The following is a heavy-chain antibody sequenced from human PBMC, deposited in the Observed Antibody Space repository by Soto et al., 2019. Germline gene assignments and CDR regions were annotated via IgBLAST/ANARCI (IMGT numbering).Heavy chain of an antibody. CDR2: ISSSSSYI. CDR1: GFTFSSYS. Sequence: GGSLRLSCAASGFTFSSYSMNWVRQAPGKGLEWVSSISSSSSYIYYADSVKGRFTISRDNAKNSLYLQMNSLRAEDTAVYYCARDPPNGEWLRLRAWHYWGQGTLVTVSS. J-gene: IGHJ4*02. V-gene: IGHV3-21*01. D-gene: IGHD5-12*01. CDR3: ARDPPNGEWLRLRAWHY.